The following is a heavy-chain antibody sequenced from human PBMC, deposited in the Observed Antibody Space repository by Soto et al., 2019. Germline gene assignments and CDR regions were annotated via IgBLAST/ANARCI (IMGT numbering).Heavy chain of an antibody. D-gene: IGHD3-10*01. CDR1: GGSFSGYY. CDR3: ARWRVRGVIDAYYYYGMDV. J-gene: IGHJ6*02. CDR2: INHSGST. Sequence: LSLTCAVYGGSFSGYYWSWIRQPPGKGLEWIGEINHSGSTNYNPSLKSRVTISVDTSKNQFSLKLSSVTAADTAVYYCARWRVRGVIDAYYYYGMDVWGQGTTVTVSS. V-gene: IGHV4-34*01.